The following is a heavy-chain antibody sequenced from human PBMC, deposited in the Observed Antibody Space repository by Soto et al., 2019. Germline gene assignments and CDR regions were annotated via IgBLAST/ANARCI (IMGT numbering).Heavy chain of an antibody. Sequence: PGGSLRLSCAASGFTFSSYSMNWVRQAPGKGLEWVSYISSSSSTIYYADTVKGRFTISRDNAKNSLYLQMNSLRDEDTAVYYCARARSRDSSGYYDTPFPLYYWGQGTLVTVSS. CDR3: ARARSRDSSGYYDTPFPLYY. D-gene: IGHD3-22*01. CDR1: GFTFSSYS. J-gene: IGHJ4*02. V-gene: IGHV3-48*02. CDR2: ISSSSSTI.